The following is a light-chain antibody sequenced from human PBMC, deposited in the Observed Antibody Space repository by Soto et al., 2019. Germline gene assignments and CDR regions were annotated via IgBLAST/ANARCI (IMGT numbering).Light chain of an antibody. J-gene: IGLJ1*01. CDR2: SIN. Sequence: QSVLTQPPSASGTPGQRVTISCSGSSSNIGSHTVNWYQQLPETAPKLLIYSINQRPSGVPDRFSGSKSGTSASLPISGLQSEDEADYYCAAWDDSLNAKVFGTGTKLTVL. CDR3: AAWDDSLNAKV. CDR1: SSNIGSHT. V-gene: IGLV1-44*01.